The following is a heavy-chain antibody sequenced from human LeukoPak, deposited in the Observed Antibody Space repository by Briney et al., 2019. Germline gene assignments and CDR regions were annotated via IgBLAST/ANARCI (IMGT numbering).Heavy chain of an antibody. CDR2: IYYSGST. CDR1: GGSISSSSYY. V-gene: IGHV4-39*07. J-gene: IGHJ5*02. Sequence: PSETLSLTCTVSGGSISSSSYYWGWIRQPPGKGLEWIGSIYYSGSTHHNPSLKSRVTISVDTSKNQFSLKLSSVTAADTAVYYCARDAPRGWFDXWGQGXXVTV. CDR3: ARDAPRGWFDX.